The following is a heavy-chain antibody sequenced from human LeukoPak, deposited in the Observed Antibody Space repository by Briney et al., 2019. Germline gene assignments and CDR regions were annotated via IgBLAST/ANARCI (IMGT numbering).Heavy chain of an antibody. V-gene: IGHV3-33*01. D-gene: IGHD3-22*01. CDR1: GFTFSSYG. CDR3: ARGAYYYDSSSTGGAFDI. J-gene: IGHJ3*02. CDR2: IWYDGSNK. Sequence: GGSLRLSCTASGFTFSSYGMHWVRQAPGKGLEWVAVIWYDGSNKYYADSVKGRFTISRDNSKNTLYLQMNSLRAEDTAVYYCARGAYYYDSSSTGGAFDIWGQGTMVIVSS.